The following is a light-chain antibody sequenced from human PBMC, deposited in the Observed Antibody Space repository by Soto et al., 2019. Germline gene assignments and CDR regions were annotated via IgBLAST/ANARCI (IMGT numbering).Light chain of an antibody. J-gene: IGLJ3*02. Sequence: QSALTQPPSVSGAPGQRVTNSCTGSSSNIGAGYDVHWYQQLPGTAPKLLIYGNSNRPSGVPDRFSGSKSGTSASLAITGLQAEDEADYYCQSYDSSLSGWVFGGGTKLTVL. V-gene: IGLV1-40*01. CDR1: SSNIGAGYD. CDR3: QSYDSSLSGWV. CDR2: GNS.